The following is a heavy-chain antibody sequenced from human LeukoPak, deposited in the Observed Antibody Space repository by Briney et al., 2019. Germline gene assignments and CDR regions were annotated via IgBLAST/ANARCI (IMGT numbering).Heavy chain of an antibody. CDR3: ARDLEFYCSSTSCRAFDI. D-gene: IGHD2-2*01. J-gene: IGHJ3*02. V-gene: IGHV4-30-4*01. Sequence: PSETLSLTCTVSGGSISSGDYYWSWIRQPPGKGLEWIGYIYYSGSTYCNPSLKSRVTISVDTSKNHFSLKLSSVTAADTAVYYCARDLEFYCSSTSCRAFDIWGQGTMVTVSS. CDR1: GGSISSGDYY. CDR2: IYYSGST.